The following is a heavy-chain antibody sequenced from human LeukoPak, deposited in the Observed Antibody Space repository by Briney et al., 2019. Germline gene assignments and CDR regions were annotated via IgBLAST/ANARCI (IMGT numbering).Heavy chain of an antibody. CDR2: INSDGSST. D-gene: IGHD6-13*01. J-gene: IGHJ4*02. CDR1: GFTFSSYW. V-gene: IGHV3-74*01. CDR3: ARRIAAAAAPYYFDY. Sequence: GGSLRLSCAASGFTFSSYWMHWVRQAPGKGLLWVSRINSDGSSTSYADSVKGRFTISRDNAKNTLYLQMNSLRAEDTAVYYCARRIAAAAAPYYFDYWGQGTLVTVPS.